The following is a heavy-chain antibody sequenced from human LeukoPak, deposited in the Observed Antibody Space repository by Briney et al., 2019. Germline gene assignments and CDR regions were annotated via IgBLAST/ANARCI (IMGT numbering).Heavy chain of an antibody. CDR1: GGSISSYY. Sequence: PSETLSLTCTVSGGSISSYYWNWIRQPAGKGLEWIGRIYTSGSTNYNPSLKSRVTMSVDTSKNQFSLKLSSVTAADTAVYYCARDSRRYSSSWYDNHNWFDPWGQGTLVTVSS. CDR2: IYTSGST. J-gene: IGHJ5*02. D-gene: IGHD6-13*01. CDR3: ARDSRRYSSSWYDNHNWFDP. V-gene: IGHV4-4*07.